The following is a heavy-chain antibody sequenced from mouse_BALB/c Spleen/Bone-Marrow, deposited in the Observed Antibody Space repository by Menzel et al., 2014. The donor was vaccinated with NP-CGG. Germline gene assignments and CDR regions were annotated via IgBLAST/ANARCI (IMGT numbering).Heavy chain of an antibody. J-gene: IGHJ1*01. D-gene: IGHD1-2*01. CDR1: GFNIKDTY. CDR2: IDPANGNT. V-gene: IGHV14-3*02. Sequence: VQLQQSGAELVKPGASVKLSCTASGFNIKDTYMHWVKQRPEQGLEGIGRIDPANGNTKYDPKFQGKATITADTSSNTAYLQLSSLTSEDTAVYYCARGGTTATWYFDVWGAGTTVTVSS. CDR3: ARGGTTATWYFDV.